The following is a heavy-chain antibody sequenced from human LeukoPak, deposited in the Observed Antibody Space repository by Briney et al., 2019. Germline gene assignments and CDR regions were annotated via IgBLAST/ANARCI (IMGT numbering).Heavy chain of an antibody. Sequence: GGSLRLSCVASGFTFSNYSMNWVRQAPGKGLEWISSFSSGVSYIYYADSVKGRFTISRDNAKNSLYLQMNSLRVEDRAVYYCATVATYYYYYMDVWGKGTTVTVSS. J-gene: IGHJ6*03. CDR3: ATVATYYYYYMDV. V-gene: IGHV3-21*01. D-gene: IGHD2-21*01. CDR2: FSSGVSYI. CDR1: GFTFSNYS.